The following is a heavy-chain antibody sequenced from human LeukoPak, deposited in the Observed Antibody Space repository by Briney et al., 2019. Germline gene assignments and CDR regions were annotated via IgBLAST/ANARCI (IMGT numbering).Heavy chain of an antibody. CDR3: AAGYDFWRKNAFDI. Sequence: ASVKVSCTASGFTFTSSAMQWVRQARGQRLEWIGWIVVGSGNTNYAQKFQERVTITRDMSTSTAYMELSSLRSEDTAVYYCAAGYDFWRKNAFDIWGQGTMVTVSS. CDR2: IVVGSGNT. V-gene: IGHV1-58*02. CDR1: GFTFTSSA. D-gene: IGHD3-3*01. J-gene: IGHJ3*02.